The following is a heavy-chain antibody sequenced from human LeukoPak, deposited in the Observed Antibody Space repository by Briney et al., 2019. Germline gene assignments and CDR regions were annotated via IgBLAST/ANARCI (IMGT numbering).Heavy chain of an antibody. V-gene: IGHV3-21*01. CDR3: ARDYCSGGSCYLYGY. J-gene: IGHJ4*02. Sequence: GSLRLSCAASGFTFSSYSMNWVRQAPGKGLEWVSSISSSSSYIYYADSVKGRFTISRDNAKSSLYLQMNSLRAEDTAVYYCARDYCSGGSCYLYGYWGQGTLVTVSS. CDR2: ISSSSSYI. CDR1: GFTFSSYS. D-gene: IGHD2-15*01.